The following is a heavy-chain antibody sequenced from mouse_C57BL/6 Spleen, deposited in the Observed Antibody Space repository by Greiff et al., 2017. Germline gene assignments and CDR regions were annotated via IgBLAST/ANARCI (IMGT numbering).Heavy chain of an antibody. D-gene: IGHD1-1*01. CDR2: IRSKSSNYAT. J-gene: IGHJ3*01. CDR3: VRDYGSSYWFAY. CDR1: GFTFNTYA. Sequence: EVQGVESGGGLVQPKGSLKLSCAASGFTFNTYAMHWVRQAPGKGLEWVARIRSKSSNYATYYADSVKDRFTIFRDDSQSMLYLQMNNLKTEDTAMYYCVRDYGSSYWFAYWGQGTLVTVSA. V-gene: IGHV10-3*01.